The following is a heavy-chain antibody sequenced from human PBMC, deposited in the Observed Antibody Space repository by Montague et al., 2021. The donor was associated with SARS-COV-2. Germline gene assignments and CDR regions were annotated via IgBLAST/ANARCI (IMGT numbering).Heavy chain of an antibody. CDR3: ARIPEYSSGGGPDWYFDL. Sequence: PALVKPTQTLTLTCTFSGFSVSTSGLCVSWIRQPPGKALEWLALIDWDDDTYYSTSLKTRLAISKYTSKNQVVLTMTDMDPVDTGTYYCARIPEYSSGGGPDWYFDLWGRGTRVTVSS. D-gene: IGHD6-19*01. CDR2: IDWDDDT. J-gene: IGHJ2*01. V-gene: IGHV2-70*01. CDR1: GFSVSTSGLC.